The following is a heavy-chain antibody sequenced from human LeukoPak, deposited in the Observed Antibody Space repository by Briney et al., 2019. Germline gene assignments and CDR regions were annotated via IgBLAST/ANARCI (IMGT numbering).Heavy chain of an antibody. Sequence: GGSLRLSCAASGFTFRNYWMSWVRHVPGTGLEWVANIKQDGSDRNYVTSVRGRFTISRDNAESSLYLQMNSLRAEDTAVHYCVRNLAVAGTCFDSWGQGTLVTVSS. CDR2: IKQDGSDR. CDR1: GFTFRNYW. CDR3: VRNLAVAGTCFDS. V-gene: IGHV3-7*03. J-gene: IGHJ4*02. D-gene: IGHD6-19*01.